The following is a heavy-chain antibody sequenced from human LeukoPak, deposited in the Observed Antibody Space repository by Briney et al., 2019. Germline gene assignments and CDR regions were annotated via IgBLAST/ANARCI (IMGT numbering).Heavy chain of an antibody. D-gene: IGHD3-10*01. V-gene: IGHV4-39*07. CDR1: GGSISSSNYY. J-gene: IGHJ6*02. Sequence: SETLSLTCTVSGGSISSSNYYWGWIRQPPGKGLEWIGNLYYSGSTYYNPSLKSRVTISVDTSKNQFSLKLSSVTAADTAVYYCARVGSGDYYYGMDVWGQGTTVTVSS. CDR3: ARVGSGDYYYGMDV. CDR2: LYYSGST.